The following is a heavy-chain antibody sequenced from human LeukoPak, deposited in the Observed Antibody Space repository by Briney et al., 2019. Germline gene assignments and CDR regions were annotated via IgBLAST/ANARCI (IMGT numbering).Heavy chain of an antibody. D-gene: IGHD6-19*01. CDR2: IYYSGST. V-gene: IGHV4-30-4*08. Sequence: SQTLSLTCTDSGGSISSGDYYWSWIRQPPGKGLEWIGYIYYSGSTYYNPSLKSRVTISVDTSKNQFSLKLSSVTAADTAVYYCARSWAYSSGWFDPWGQGTLVTVSS. CDR1: GGSISSGDYY. J-gene: IGHJ5*02. CDR3: ARSWAYSSGWFDP.